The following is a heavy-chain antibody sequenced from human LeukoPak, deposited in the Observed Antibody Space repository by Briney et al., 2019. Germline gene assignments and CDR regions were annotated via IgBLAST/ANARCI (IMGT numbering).Heavy chain of an antibody. CDR3: ARGTTVTMVRGVPPRFDY. Sequence: SETLSLTCTVSGGSISSSSYYWGWIRQPPGKGLEWIGSIYYSGSTNYNPSLKSRVTISVDTSKNQFSLKLSSVTAADTAVYYCARGTTVTMVRGVPPRFDYWGQGTLVTVSS. CDR1: GGSISSSSYY. J-gene: IGHJ4*02. D-gene: IGHD3-10*01. CDR2: IYYSGST. V-gene: IGHV4-39*07.